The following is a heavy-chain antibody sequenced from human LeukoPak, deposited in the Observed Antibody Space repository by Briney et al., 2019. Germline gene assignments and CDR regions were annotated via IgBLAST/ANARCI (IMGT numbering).Heavy chain of an antibody. Sequence: ASVKVSCKASGYTFSSYAISWVRQAPGQGLEWMGRIIPILGIANYAQKFQGRVTITADKSTSTAYMELSSLRSEDTAVYYCARDMTTVTMPRQQYYYYGMDVWGQGTTVTVSS. J-gene: IGHJ6*02. V-gene: IGHV1-69*04. CDR1: GYTFSSYA. CDR3: ARDMTTVTMPRQQYYYYGMDV. D-gene: IGHD4-17*01. CDR2: IIPILGIA.